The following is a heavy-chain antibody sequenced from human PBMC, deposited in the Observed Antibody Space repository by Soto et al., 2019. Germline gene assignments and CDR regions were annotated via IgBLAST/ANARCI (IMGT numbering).Heavy chain of an antibody. J-gene: IGHJ3*02. CDR2: VYYSGNT. V-gene: IGHV4-39*01. CDR3: ARLLRSQDAFDI. Sequence: SETLSLTCTVSGGSISSSSYYWGWISQPPGKGLEWIGNVYYSGNTYYNPSLKSRVTISVDTSKNQFSLKLTSVTAADTAVYYCARLLRSQDAFDIWGQGTMVTVSS. D-gene: IGHD3-16*01. CDR1: GGSISSSSYY.